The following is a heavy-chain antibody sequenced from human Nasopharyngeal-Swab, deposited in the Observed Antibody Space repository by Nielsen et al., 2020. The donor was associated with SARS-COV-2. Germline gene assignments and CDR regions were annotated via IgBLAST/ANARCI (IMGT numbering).Heavy chain of an antibody. Sequence: GEFLKTSCAASGFTFSSYDMHWVRQATGKGLEWVSAIGTAGDTYYPRSVQGRFTISRDNSKNTVYMQMNSLRAEDTAVYYCARDRPHWGCDYWGQGTLVTVSS. CDR2: IGTAGDT. CDR3: ARDRPHWGCDY. V-gene: IGHV3-13*01. CDR1: GFTFSSYD. D-gene: IGHD3-16*01. J-gene: IGHJ4*02.